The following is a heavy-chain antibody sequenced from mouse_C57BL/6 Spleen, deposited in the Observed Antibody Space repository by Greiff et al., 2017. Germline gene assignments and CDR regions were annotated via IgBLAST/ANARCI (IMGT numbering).Heavy chain of an antibody. Sequence: QVQLQQPGAELVKPGASVKMSCKASGYTFTSYWITWVKQRPGQGLEWIGDIYPGSGSTNYNEKFKSKATLTVDTSSSTAYMQLSSLTSEDSAVYYCARYGSTVVAHYYAMDYWGQGTSVTVSS. CDR1: GYTFTSYW. CDR3: ARYGSTVVAHYYAMDY. V-gene: IGHV1-55*01. J-gene: IGHJ4*01. D-gene: IGHD1-1*01. CDR2: IYPGSGST.